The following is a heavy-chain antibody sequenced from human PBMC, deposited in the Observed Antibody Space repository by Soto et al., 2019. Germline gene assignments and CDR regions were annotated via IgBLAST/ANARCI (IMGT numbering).Heavy chain of an antibody. V-gene: IGHV4-4*02. CDR3: VRADLLLWFGELLNNGMDV. CDR1: GGSISSSNW. Sequence: SETLSLTCAVSGGSISSSNWWSWVRQPPGKGLEWIGEIYHSGSTNYNPSLKSRVTISVDKSKNQFSLKLSSVTAADTAVYYCVRADLLLWFGELLNNGMDVWGQGTTVTVSS. J-gene: IGHJ6*02. D-gene: IGHD3-10*01. CDR2: IYHSGST.